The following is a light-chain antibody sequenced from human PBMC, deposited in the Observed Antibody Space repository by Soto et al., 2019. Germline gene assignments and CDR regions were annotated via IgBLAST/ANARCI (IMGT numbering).Light chain of an antibody. Sequence: QSVLTQPPSVSGAPGQRVTISCTGSSSNIGAGYDVHWYQQLPGTAPKLLIYVNSNRPSGVPDRFSGSKSGTSASLAITGLQGEDDEADYYCQSYDSSLSGWVFGGGTKLTVL. CDR2: VNS. CDR1: SSNIGAGYD. J-gene: IGLJ3*02. V-gene: IGLV1-40*01. CDR3: QSYDSSLSGWV.